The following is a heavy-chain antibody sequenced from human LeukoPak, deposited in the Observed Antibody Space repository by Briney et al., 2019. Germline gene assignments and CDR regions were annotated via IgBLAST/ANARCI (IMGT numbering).Heavy chain of an antibody. V-gene: IGHV1-69*01. CDR3: ASIYYYDSSAQYFQH. J-gene: IGHJ1*01. CDR1: GGTFSSYA. Sequence: ASVKVSCKASGGTFSSYAISWVRQAPGQGLEWMGGIIPIFGTANYAQKFQGRVTITADESTSTAYMELSSLRSEDTAVYYCASIYYYDSSAQYFQHWGQGTLVTVSS. CDR2: IIPIFGTA. D-gene: IGHD3-22*01.